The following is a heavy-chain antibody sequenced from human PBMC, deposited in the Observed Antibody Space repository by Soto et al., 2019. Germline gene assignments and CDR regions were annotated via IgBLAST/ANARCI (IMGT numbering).Heavy chain of an antibody. D-gene: IGHD1-26*01. CDR1: GGTFSTYG. V-gene: IGHV1-69*01. CDR2: IIPIFGKS. J-gene: IGHJ5*02. Sequence: QVQLVQSGAEVKKPGSSVKVACKASGGTFSTYGISWVRQAPGQGLEWMGGIIPIFGKSSYAQKFQDRVTLTADESTSTAYMELSSLRSEDTAVYYCARDRDVGASMEVYWFDPWGQGTLVTVSS. CDR3: ARDRDVGASMEVYWFDP.